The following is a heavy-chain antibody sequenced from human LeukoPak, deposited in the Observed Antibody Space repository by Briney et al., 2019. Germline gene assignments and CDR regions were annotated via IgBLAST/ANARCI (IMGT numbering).Heavy chain of an antibody. Sequence: PETLSLTCTVSGGSISSYYWSWIRQPAGKGLEWIGRIYTSGSTNYNPSLKSRVTMSVDTSKNQFSLKLSSVTAADTAVYYCARDSTYDSSGYYWFDPWGQGTLVTVSS. V-gene: IGHV4-4*07. J-gene: IGHJ5*02. CDR1: GGSISSYY. D-gene: IGHD3-22*01. CDR2: IYTSGST. CDR3: ARDSTYDSSGYYWFDP.